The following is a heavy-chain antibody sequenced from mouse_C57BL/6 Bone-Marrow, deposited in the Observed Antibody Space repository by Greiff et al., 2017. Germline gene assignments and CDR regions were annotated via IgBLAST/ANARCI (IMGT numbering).Heavy chain of an antibody. CDR1: GYTFTDYY. V-gene: IGHV1-76*01. CDR3: ARSERLRSYYFDY. D-gene: IGHD2-4*01. CDR2: IYPGSGNT. J-gene: IGHJ2*01. Sequence: QVQLQQSGAELVRPGASVKLSCKASGYTFTDYYINWVKQRPGQGLEWIARIYPGSGNTYYNEKFKGKATLTAEKSSSTAYMQLSSLTSEDSAVYFCARSERLRSYYFDYWGQGTTLTVSS.